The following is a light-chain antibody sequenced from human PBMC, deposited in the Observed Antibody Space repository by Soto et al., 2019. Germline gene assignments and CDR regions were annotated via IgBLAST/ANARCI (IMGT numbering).Light chain of an antibody. CDR2: GSS. J-gene: IGKJ1*01. Sequence: DIQMTQSPSSLSASVGDRVTITCRASQSISRNLNWYQQKPGKAPNLLISGSSTLQTGVPSRFTGSGSGTDFTLTISSLQPEDFATYYCQHSYDILWTFGQGTNVEIK. V-gene: IGKV1-39*01. CDR3: QHSYDILWT. CDR1: QSISRN.